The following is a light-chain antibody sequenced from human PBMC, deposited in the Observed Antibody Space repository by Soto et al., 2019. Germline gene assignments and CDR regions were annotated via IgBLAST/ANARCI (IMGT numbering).Light chain of an antibody. CDR2: GAS. CDR1: QSVSNN. CDR3: QQYNNRPPVT. V-gene: IGKV3-15*01. Sequence: EIVMTQSPGTLSVSPGERATLSCRASQSVSNNLAWYQQRPGQAPRLLIYGASTRSTGVPVRFSGSGSGTDFTLTISSLQAEDFGVYYCQQYNNRPPVTFGQGTKLEIK. J-gene: IGKJ2*01.